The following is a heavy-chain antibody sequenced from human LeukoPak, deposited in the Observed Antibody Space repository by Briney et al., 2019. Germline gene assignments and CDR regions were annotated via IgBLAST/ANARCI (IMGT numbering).Heavy chain of an antibody. CDR1: GGSISSYY. J-gene: IGHJ5*02. V-gene: IGHV4-4*09. D-gene: IGHD3-10*01. CDR3: ARQRGAGFDP. CDR2: IYTSGST. Sequence: PSETLSLTCTVSGGSISSYYWSWIRQPPGKGLEWIGYIYTSGSTNYNPSLKSRVTISVDTSKNQFSLKLSSVTAADTAVYYCARQRGAGFDPWGQGTLVTVSS.